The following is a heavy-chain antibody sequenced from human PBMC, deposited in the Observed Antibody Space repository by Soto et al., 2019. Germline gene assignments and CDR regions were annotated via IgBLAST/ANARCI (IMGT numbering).Heavy chain of an antibody. CDR1: GGSFSGYY. CDR2: INHSGST. Sequence: QVQLQQWGAGLLKPSETLSLTCAVYGGSFSGYYWSWIRQPPGKGLVWIGEINHSGSTNYNPSLKSRVTISVDTSKNQFSLKLSSVTAADTAVYYCARQLDTDDYYFDYWGQGTLVTVSS. D-gene: IGHD6-13*01. CDR3: ARQLDTDDYYFDY. J-gene: IGHJ4*02. V-gene: IGHV4-34*01.